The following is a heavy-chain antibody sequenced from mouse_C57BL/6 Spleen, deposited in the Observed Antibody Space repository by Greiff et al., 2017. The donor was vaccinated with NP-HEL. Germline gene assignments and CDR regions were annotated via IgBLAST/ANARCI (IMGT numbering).Heavy chain of an antibody. Sequence: QVQLQQPGAELVRPGTSVKLSCKASGYTFTSYWMHWVKQRPGQGLEWIGVIDPSDSYTNYNQKFKGKATLTVDTSSSTAYMQLSSLTSEDSAVYYCARRGGYDEDWYFDVWGTGTTVTVSS. CDR1: GYTFTSYW. D-gene: IGHD2-2*01. CDR3: ARRGGYDEDWYFDV. V-gene: IGHV1-59*01. CDR2: IDPSDSYT. J-gene: IGHJ1*03.